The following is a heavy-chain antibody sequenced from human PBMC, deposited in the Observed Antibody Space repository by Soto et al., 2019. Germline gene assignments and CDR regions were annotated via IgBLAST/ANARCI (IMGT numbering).Heavy chain of an antibody. CDR1: GGSFSGYY. D-gene: IGHD2-21*02. CDR2: INHSGTI. CDR3: ARADRTVVTSYSLDV. Sequence: SESLSLTCAVYGGSFSGYYWTWIRQPPGKGLEWIGEINHSGTINFNPSLKSRLTISLDTSKKHFSLKLSSVTDADTAAYYCARADRTVVTSYSLDVWGQGTTVTVSS. J-gene: IGHJ6*02. V-gene: IGHV4-34*01.